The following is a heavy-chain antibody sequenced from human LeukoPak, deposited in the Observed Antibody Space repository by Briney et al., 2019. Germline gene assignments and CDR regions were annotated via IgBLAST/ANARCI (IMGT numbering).Heavy chain of an antibody. CDR1: GFTVSSNY. Sequence: GGSLRLSCAASGFTVSSNYMSWVRQAPGKGLEWVSVSYSGGSSYYADSVKGRFTISRDNSKNTLYLQMNTLRAEDTAVYYCARDFLPVSGSPKLGPFDYWGQGTLVTVSS. CDR3: ARDFLPVSGSPKLGPFDY. CDR2: SYSGGSS. J-gene: IGHJ4*02. D-gene: IGHD1-26*01. V-gene: IGHV3-53*01.